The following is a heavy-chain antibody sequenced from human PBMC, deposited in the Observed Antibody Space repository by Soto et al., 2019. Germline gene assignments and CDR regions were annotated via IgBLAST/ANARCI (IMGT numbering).Heavy chain of an antibody. Sequence: PGGSLRLSCAASGFTFSSYGMHWVRQAPGKGLEWVAVISCDGSNKYYADSVKGRFTISRDNSKNTLYLQMNSLRAEDTAVYYCAKVRFGERYYYYGMDVWGQGTTVTVSS. CDR2: ISCDGSNK. D-gene: IGHD3-10*01. CDR3: AKVRFGERYYYYGMDV. J-gene: IGHJ6*02. CDR1: GFTFSSYG. V-gene: IGHV3-30*18.